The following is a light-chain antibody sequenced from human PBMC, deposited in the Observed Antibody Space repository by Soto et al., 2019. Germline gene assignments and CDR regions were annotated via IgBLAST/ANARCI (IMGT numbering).Light chain of an antibody. J-gene: IGKJ2*01. V-gene: IGKV4-1*01. CDR2: WAS. CDR1: QSVLYSSNNKNY. CDR3: QQYYSTPQT. Sequence: DIVMTQSPDSLAVSLGERATINCKSSQSVLYSSNNKNYLAWYQQKPGQPPKLLIYWASMRESGVPDRFSGSGSGTDFTLTISSLQAEDVAVYYCQQYYSTPQTFGQGTKLEIK.